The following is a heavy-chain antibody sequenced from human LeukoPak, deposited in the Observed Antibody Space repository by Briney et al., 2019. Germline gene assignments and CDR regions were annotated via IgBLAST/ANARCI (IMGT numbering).Heavy chain of an antibody. Sequence: SQTLSLTCAISGDSVSSNSVTWHWIRQSPSRGLEWLGRTYYRSKWHNDYAVSVKSRITINSDTSKNQFSLHLNSVTPEDTAVYYCARIKGSGINWFDPWGQGTLVTVSS. CDR3: ARIKGSGINWFDP. CDR1: GDSVSSNSVT. D-gene: IGHD6-13*01. V-gene: IGHV6-1*01. CDR2: TYYRSKWHN. J-gene: IGHJ5*02.